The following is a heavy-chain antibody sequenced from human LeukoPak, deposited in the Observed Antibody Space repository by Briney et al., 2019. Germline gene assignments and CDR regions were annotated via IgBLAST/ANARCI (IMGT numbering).Heavy chain of an antibody. CDR2: IRYDGNNK. CDR1: GFTFSNYG. Sequence: GGSLRLSCGAYGFTFSNYGMLWVRQAPGKGLEWVAFIRYDGNNKLYADSMKGRFTISRDNSKNTLYLHINSLRAEDTAVYYCVKDNPLDYWGQGTLVIVSS. CDR3: VKDNPLDY. V-gene: IGHV3-30*02. J-gene: IGHJ4*02. D-gene: IGHD1-14*01.